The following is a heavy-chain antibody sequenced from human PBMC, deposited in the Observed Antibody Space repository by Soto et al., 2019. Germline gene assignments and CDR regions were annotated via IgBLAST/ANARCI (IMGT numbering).Heavy chain of an antibody. Sequence: ASVKVSCKASGYTFTIYSMHWVRQAPGQRLEWMGWINAGNGNTKYSQKFQGRVTITRDTSASTAYMELSSLRSEDTAVYYCALGYCSGGSCYRMAFDXWGQGTMVTVSS. CDR3: ALGYCSGGSCYRMAFDX. J-gene: IGHJ3*01. CDR1: GYTFTIYS. CDR2: INAGNGNT. V-gene: IGHV1-3*01. D-gene: IGHD2-15*01.